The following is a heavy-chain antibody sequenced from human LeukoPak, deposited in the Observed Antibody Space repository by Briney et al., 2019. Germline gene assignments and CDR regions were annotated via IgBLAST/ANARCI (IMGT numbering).Heavy chain of an antibody. V-gene: IGHV4-34*01. CDR2: TNHSGST. CDR3: ARGGGCSGGSCLFFDY. D-gene: IGHD2-15*01. Sequence: SETLSLTCAVYGGSFSGYYWSWIRQPPGKGLEWIGETNHSGSTNYNPSLKSRVTISVDTSKNQFSLKLSSVTAADTAVYYCARGGGCSGGSCLFFDYWGQGTLVTVSS. J-gene: IGHJ4*02. CDR1: GGSFSGYY.